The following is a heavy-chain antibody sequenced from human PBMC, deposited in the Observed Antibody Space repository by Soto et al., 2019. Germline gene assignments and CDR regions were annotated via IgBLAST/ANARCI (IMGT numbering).Heavy chain of an antibody. Sequence: GGSLRLSCAASGFTFSSYWISWVRQAPGKGLEWVANIKQDGSEKYYVDSVKGRFTISRDNAKNSLYLQMNSLRAEDTAVYYCTLDIVATIVGPWGQGTLVTVSS. CDR1: GFTFSSYW. V-gene: IGHV3-7*01. D-gene: IGHD5-12*01. CDR2: IKQDGSEK. J-gene: IGHJ5*02. CDR3: TLDIVATIVGP.